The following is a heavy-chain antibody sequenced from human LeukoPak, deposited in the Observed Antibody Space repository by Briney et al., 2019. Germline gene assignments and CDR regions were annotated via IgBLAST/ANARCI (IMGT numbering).Heavy chain of an antibody. Sequence: GGSLRLSCAASGFTFSNYAMSWVRQAPGKGLEWVSGISGGGGSSDYADSVKGRFTISRDNSKNTLYLQVDSLRAEDTALYYCAKMSGYYPRWASKFDYWGQGTLVTVSS. CDR1: GFTFSNYA. CDR2: ISGGGGSS. CDR3: AKMSGYYPRWASKFDY. V-gene: IGHV3-23*01. J-gene: IGHJ4*02. D-gene: IGHD3-3*01.